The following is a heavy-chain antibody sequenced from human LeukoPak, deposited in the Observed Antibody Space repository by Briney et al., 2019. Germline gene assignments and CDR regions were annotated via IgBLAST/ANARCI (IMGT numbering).Heavy chain of an antibody. CDR3: ARESDSSGYYKYDY. CDR2: VSANNGNT. Sequence: GASVKVPCKASGYTFTNYGLIWVRQAPGQGLEWMGWVSANNGNTNYAQKLQGRVTMTTDTSTRTSYMELRSLRSDDTAVYYCARESDSSGYYKYDYWGQGTMITVSS. V-gene: IGHV1-18*01. CDR1: GYTFTNYG. J-gene: IGHJ4*02. D-gene: IGHD3-22*01.